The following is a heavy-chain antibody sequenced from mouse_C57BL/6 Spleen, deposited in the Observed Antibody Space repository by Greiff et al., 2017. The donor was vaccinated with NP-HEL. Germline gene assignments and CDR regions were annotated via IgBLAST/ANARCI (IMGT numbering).Heavy chain of an antibody. V-gene: IGHV1-52*01. CDR1: GYTFTSYW. Sequence: QVQLQQPGAELVRPGSSVKLSCKASGYTFTSYWMHWVQQRPIQGLEWIGNIDPSDSETHYNQKFKDKATLTVDKASSTAYMQLSSLTAEDSAVYYCARENRSGTVVGDFDVWGTGTTVTVSS. D-gene: IGHD1-1*01. CDR3: ARENRSGTVVGDFDV. J-gene: IGHJ1*03. CDR2: IDPSDSET.